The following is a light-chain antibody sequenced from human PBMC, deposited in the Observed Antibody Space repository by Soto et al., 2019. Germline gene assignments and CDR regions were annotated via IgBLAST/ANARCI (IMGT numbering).Light chain of an antibody. CDR2: DDS. J-gene: IGLJ2*01. CDR1: NIGSKS. CDR3: QVWDSSSEHAV. Sequence: SYELTQPPSVSVAPGQTARITCGGKNIGSKSVHWYQQKPGQAPVLVVYDDSDRPSGIPERFSGSNSGNTATLTISRVEAGDEADYYCQVWDSSSEHAVFGGGTKVTVL. V-gene: IGLV3-21*02.